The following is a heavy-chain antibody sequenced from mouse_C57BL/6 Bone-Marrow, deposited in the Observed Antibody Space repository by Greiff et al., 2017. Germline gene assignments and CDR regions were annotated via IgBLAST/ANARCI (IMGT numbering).Heavy chain of an antibody. J-gene: IGHJ2*01. Sequence: VQLQQPGAELVKPGASVKMSCKASGYTFTSYWITWVKQRPGQGLEWIGDIYPGSGSTNYNEKFQSKATLTVDTSSSTAYMQLSSLTSDDSAVYYCTRVMVTPHFDYWGQGTTLTVSS. D-gene: IGHD2-2*01. CDR3: TRVMVTPHFDY. CDR2: IYPGSGST. CDR1: GYTFTSYW. V-gene: IGHV1-55*01.